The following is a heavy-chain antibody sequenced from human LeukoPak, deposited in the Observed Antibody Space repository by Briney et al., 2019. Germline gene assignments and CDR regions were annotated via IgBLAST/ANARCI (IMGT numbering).Heavy chain of an antibody. CDR2: IIPILGVA. J-gene: IGHJ4*02. CDR3: ASRYYHDSSDYYSFGH. D-gene: IGHD3-22*01. V-gene: IGHV1-69*04. CDR1: GGTFSSYA. Sequence: SVKVSCKASGGTFSSYAISWVRQAPGQGLEWMGRIIPILGVANYAQKFQGRVTITADKSTSTAYMELSSLRSEDTAVYYCASRYYHDSSDYYSFGHWGQGTLVTVSS.